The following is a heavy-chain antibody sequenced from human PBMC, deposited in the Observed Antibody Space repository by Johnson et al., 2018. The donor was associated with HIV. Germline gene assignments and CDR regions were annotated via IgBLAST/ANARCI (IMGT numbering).Heavy chain of an antibody. J-gene: IGHJ3*01. CDR2: ISYDGTNK. Sequence: QVQLVESGGGLVQPGGSLRLSCVVSGFTFGSFGMHWVRQAPGKGLEWVASISYDGTNKNYAESVKGRFTISRDNSRNTLYLQMNSLTTEDTAVFYCARVAYYYDTSGYLTRPRAFDVWGQGTMVTVSS. CDR3: ARVAYYYDTSGYLTRPRAFDV. D-gene: IGHD3-22*01. V-gene: IGHV3-30*03. CDR1: GFTFGSFG.